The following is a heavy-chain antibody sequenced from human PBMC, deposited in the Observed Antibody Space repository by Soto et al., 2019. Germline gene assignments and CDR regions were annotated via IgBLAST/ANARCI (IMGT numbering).Heavy chain of an antibody. CDR1: GGTFSSYA. CDR3: ARGDYHDTSGPFSDAFDI. Sequence: ASVKVSCKASGGTFSSYAISWVRQAPGQGLEWMGGIIPIFGTANYAQKFQGRVTITADESTTTAYMELSSLRVEDTAVYYCARGDYHDTSGPFSDAFDIWGQGTMVTVSS. CDR2: IIPIFGTA. D-gene: IGHD3-22*01. V-gene: IGHV1-69*13. J-gene: IGHJ3*02.